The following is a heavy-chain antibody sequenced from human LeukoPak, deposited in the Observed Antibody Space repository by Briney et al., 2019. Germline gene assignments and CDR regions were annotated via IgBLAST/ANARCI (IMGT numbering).Heavy chain of an antibody. CDR2: ISSSGSII. CDR3: ARGRFYLDSSGYSSFYY. J-gene: IGHJ4*02. Sequence: GGSLRLSCTASGFAFSDYYMSCIRQAPGKGLEWVSHISSSGSIIYYADSVKGRFTVSRDNAKNSLYLQMNSLRAEDTAVYYCARGRFYLDSSGYSSFYYWGQGTLVTVSS. D-gene: IGHD3-22*01. V-gene: IGHV3-11*04. CDR1: GFAFSDYY.